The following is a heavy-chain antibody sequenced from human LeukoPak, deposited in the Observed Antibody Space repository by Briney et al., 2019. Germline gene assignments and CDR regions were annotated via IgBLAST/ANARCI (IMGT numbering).Heavy chain of an antibody. Sequence: SETLSLSCAVYGGSISSGGYSWSWIRQPPGKGLQWIGYIYHSGSTYYNPSLKSRVTISVDRSKNQFSLKLSSVTAADTAVYYCARTEVVTSNYFDYWGQGTLVTVSS. CDR1: GGSISSGGYS. J-gene: IGHJ4*02. CDR2: IYHSGST. D-gene: IGHD4-23*01. V-gene: IGHV4-30-2*01. CDR3: ARTEVVTSNYFDY.